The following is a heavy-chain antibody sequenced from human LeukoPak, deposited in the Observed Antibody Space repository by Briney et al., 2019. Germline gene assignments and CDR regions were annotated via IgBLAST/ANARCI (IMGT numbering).Heavy chain of an antibody. Sequence: SETLSLTCAVYGGSFSGYYWSWLRQPPGKGLEWIGEINHSGSTNYNPSLKSRVTISVDTSKNQFSLKLSSVTAADTAVYYCARGTTVTNHYYYYMDVWGKGTTVTVSS. J-gene: IGHJ6*03. CDR3: ARGTTVTNHYYYYMDV. CDR2: INHSGST. CDR1: GGSFSGYY. V-gene: IGHV4-34*01. D-gene: IGHD4-11*01.